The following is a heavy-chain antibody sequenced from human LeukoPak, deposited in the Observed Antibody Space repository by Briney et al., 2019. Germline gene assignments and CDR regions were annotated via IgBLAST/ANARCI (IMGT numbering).Heavy chain of an antibody. D-gene: IGHD2-2*01. J-gene: IGHJ4*02. CDR3: ARARVGYCSSTSCHLFDY. CDR2: IKQDGSEK. Sequence: GGSLRLSCAASGFTFSSYWMSWVRQAPGKGLEWVANIKQDGSEKYYVDSVKGRFTISRDNAKNSLYLQMNSLRAEDTAVYYCARARVGYCSSTSCHLFDYWGQGNLVTVSS. CDR1: GFTFSSYW. V-gene: IGHV3-7*01.